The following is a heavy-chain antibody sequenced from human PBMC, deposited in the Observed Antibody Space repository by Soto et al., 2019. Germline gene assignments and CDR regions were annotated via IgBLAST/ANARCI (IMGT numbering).Heavy chain of an antibody. D-gene: IGHD3-16*01. V-gene: IGHV1-18*01. CDR2: INTYNGNT. Sequence: QVQLVQSGAEVKNPGASVKVSCKASGYTFTSYGIGWARQAPGQGLEWMGWINTYNGNTNYAQNVQGRVTLTTDTTTSTAYREPKSLRSNDTSIYYGAMVDVYVTPSPQDVWGQGTTVIVSS. CDR1: GYTFTSYG. J-gene: IGHJ6*02. CDR3: AMVDVYVTPSPQDV.